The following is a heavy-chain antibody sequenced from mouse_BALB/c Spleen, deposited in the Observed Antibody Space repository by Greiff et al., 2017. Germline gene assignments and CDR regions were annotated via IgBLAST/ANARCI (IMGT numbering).Heavy chain of an antibody. CDR1: GFTFSSYT. J-gene: IGHJ4*01. CDR2: ISSGGGNT. Sequence: EVQGVESGGGLVKPGGSLKLSCAASGFTFSSYTMSWVRQTPEKRLEWVATISSGGGNTYYPDSVKGRFTISRDNAKNNLYLQMSSLRSEDTALYYCARSKGHYYAMDYWGQGTSVTVSS. V-gene: IGHV5-9*03. CDR3: ARSKGHYYAMDY.